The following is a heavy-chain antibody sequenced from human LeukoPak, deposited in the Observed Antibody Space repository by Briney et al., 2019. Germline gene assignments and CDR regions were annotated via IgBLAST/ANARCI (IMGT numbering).Heavy chain of an antibody. CDR1: GFTFSSYG. CDR2: ISYDGSSK. J-gene: IGHJ3*02. CDR3: AKFGYCSSTSCYDALDI. V-gene: IGHV3-30*18. D-gene: IGHD2-2*01. Sequence: GRSLRLSCAASGFTFSSYGMHWVRQAPGKGLEWVAVISYDGSSKYYVDSVKGRFTISRDNSKNTPYLQMNSLRAEDTAVYYCAKFGYCSSTSCYDALDIWGQATMVTVSS.